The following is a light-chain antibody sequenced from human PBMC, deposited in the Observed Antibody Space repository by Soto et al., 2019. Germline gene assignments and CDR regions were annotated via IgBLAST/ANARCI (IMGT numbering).Light chain of an antibody. J-gene: IGKJ5*01. CDR3: QQRRNWPLA. CDR2: GTS. V-gene: IGKV3-15*01. Sequence: IVMTHSPATLSVYPWERATLSCRASQSVGRSLAWYQQKPGQAPRLLIYGTSARATGIPATFSGSGSGTEFTLTISSLQSEDLAVYYCQQRRNWPLAFGQGTRLEIK. CDR1: QSVGRS.